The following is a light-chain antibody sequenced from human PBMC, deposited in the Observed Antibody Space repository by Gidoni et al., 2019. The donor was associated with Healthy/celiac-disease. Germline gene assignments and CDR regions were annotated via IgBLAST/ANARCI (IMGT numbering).Light chain of an antibody. CDR1: QSVLYSSNNKNY. CDR3: QQYYSTPVT. Sequence: ESATMNCKSSQSVLYSSNNKNYLAWYQQKPGQPPKLLIYCASTLETGVPDRFSGSGSGTDFTLTISSLQAEDVAVYYCQQYYSTPVTFGQGTKVEIK. CDR2: CAS. J-gene: IGKJ1*01. V-gene: IGKV4-1*01.